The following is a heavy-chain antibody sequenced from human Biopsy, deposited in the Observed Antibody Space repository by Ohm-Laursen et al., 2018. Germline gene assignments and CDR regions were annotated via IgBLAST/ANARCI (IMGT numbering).Heavy chain of an antibody. CDR2: VYYSGST. Sequence: TLSLTCNVSGGSISSYYWTWIRQPPGKGLEWIGDVYYSGSTNRNPSLKSRVTILVDTSKNQFSLKLNSVTAADTAVYYCGRREVVITHDAFDTWGQGTMVTVSS. V-gene: IGHV4-59*08. CDR1: GGSISSYY. CDR3: GRREVVITHDAFDT. J-gene: IGHJ3*02. D-gene: IGHD3-22*01.